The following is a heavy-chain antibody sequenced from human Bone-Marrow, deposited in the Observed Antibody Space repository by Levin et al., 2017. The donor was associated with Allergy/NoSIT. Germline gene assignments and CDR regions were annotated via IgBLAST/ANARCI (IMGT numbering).Heavy chain of an antibody. J-gene: IGHJ6*02. Sequence: PGGSLRLSCAASGFNFRNDFMHWVRQAPGKGLESVSSINTDGTYTYYADSVKGRFTISRDNSKNTLSLHMGSLTTEDMAVYYCVRDFYGMDAWGQGTTVTVSS. CDR2: INTDGTYT. V-gene: IGHV3-64*02. CDR3: VRDFYGMDA. CDR1: GFNFRNDF.